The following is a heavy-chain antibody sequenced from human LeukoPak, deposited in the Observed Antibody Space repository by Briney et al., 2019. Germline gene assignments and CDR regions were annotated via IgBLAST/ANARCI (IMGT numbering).Heavy chain of an antibody. Sequence: PSETLSLTCTVSGGSISSSSYYWGWIRQPPGKGLEWIGSIYYSGSTYYNPSLKSRVTISVDTSKNQFSLKLSSVTAADTAVYYCAREALLPEKYCSSTSCYELPSRINNWFDPWGQGTLVTVSS. CDR1: GGSISSSSYY. D-gene: IGHD2-2*01. CDR2: IYYSGST. CDR3: AREALLPEKYCSSTSCYELPSRINNWFDP. V-gene: IGHV4-39*07. J-gene: IGHJ5*02.